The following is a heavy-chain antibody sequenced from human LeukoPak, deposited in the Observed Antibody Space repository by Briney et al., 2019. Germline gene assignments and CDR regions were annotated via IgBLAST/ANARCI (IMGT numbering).Heavy chain of an antibody. CDR3: ARGGYQLLWY. D-gene: IGHD2-2*01. CDR2: IKQDGSEK. Sequence: PGGSLRLSCAASGFTFSTYWMSWVRQAPGTGLEWVASIKQDGSEKSYVDSVKGRFTISRDNAKNSLYPQMNSLGAEDTAVYYCARGGYQLLWYWGQGTLVTVSS. CDR1: GFTFSTYW. J-gene: IGHJ4*02. V-gene: IGHV3-7*04.